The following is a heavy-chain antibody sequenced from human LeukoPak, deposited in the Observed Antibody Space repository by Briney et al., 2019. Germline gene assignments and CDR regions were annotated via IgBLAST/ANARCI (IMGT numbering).Heavy chain of an antibody. CDR3: ARLYGDYWYFDL. J-gene: IGHJ2*01. V-gene: IGHV1-8*01. D-gene: IGHD4-17*01. Sequence: ASVKVSCKASGYTFTSYDINWVRQATGQGLEWMGWMNPNSGNTGYAQKFQGRVTMTRNTSISTAYMELSSLRSEDTAVYYCARLYGDYWYFDLWGRGTLVTASS. CDR2: MNPNSGNT. CDR1: GYTFTSYD.